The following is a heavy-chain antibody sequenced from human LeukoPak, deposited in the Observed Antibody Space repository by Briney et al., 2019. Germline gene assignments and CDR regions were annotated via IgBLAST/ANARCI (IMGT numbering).Heavy chain of an antibody. D-gene: IGHD3-3*01. Sequence: GGSLRLSCAASGFTVSNNYMSWVRQAPGKKLEWVSDIYSDGTTFYADSVRGRFTISRDNSKNTLYLQMNSLRAEDTAVYHCARYDFILISYFDLWGRGALVTVSS. J-gene: IGHJ2*01. CDR2: IYSDGTT. CDR3: ARYDFILISYFDL. V-gene: IGHV3-53*01. CDR1: GFTVSNNY.